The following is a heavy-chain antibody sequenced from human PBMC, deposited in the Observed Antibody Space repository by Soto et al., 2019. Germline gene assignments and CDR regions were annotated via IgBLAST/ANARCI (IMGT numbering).Heavy chain of an antibody. V-gene: IGHV1-8*01. Sequence: GASVKVSCKASGYTFTSYDINWVRQATGQGLEWMGWMNPNSGNTGYAQKFQGRVTMTRNTSISTAYMELSSLRSEDTAVYYCARGGGRAHDYGDYEDYYYYMDVWGKGTTVTVSS. CDR3: ARGGGRAHDYGDYEDYYYYMDV. CDR1: GYTFTSYD. D-gene: IGHD4-17*01. CDR2: MNPNSGNT. J-gene: IGHJ6*03.